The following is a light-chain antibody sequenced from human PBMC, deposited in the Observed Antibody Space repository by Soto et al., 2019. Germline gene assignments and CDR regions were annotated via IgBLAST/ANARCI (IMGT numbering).Light chain of an antibody. CDR1: QSLSSSY. Sequence: EIVLTQSPGTLSLSPGERATLSCRASQSLSSSYLAWYQQKPGQAPRLLIYGASSRATDIPDRFSGSGSGTDFTLTISRLEPEDFAVYYCQQYVTSLQTFGQGTKV. CDR3: QQYVTSLQT. J-gene: IGKJ1*01. CDR2: GAS. V-gene: IGKV3-20*01.